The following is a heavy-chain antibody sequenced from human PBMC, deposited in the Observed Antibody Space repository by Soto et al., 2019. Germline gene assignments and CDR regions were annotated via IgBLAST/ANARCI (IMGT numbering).Heavy chain of an antibody. V-gene: IGHV1-18*04. Sequence: GASVKVSCKASGYTFTSYGISWVRQAPGQGLEWMGWISAYNGNTNYAQKLQGRVTMTTDTSTSTAYMELRSLRSDDTAVYYCARDSPIVVVPAAISDAFDIWGQGTMVTVSS. CDR1: GYTFTSYG. D-gene: IGHD2-2*01. J-gene: IGHJ3*02. CDR3: ARDSPIVVVPAAISDAFDI. CDR2: ISAYNGNT.